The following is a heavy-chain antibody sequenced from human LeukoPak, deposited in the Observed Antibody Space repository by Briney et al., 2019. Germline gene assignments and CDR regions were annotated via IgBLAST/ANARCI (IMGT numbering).Heavy chain of an antibody. Sequence: GGSLRLSCAASGFTFSSYEMNWARQAPGKGLEWVSYISSSGSTIYYADSVKGRFTISRDNAKNSLYLQMNSLRAEDTAVYYCASSYKYYYDSSGYFDYWGQGTLVTVSS. J-gene: IGHJ4*02. CDR3: ASSYKYYYDSSGYFDY. V-gene: IGHV3-48*03. CDR2: ISSSGSTI. CDR1: GFTFSSYE. D-gene: IGHD3-22*01.